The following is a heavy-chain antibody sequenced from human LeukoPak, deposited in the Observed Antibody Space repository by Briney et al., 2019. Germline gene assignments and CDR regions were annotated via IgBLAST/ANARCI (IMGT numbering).Heavy chain of an antibody. Sequence: PGGSLRLSCAASGFTFSSYGMHWVRQAPGKGLEWVAVIWYDGSNKYYADSVKGRFTISRDNSKNTLYLQMNSLRAEDTAVYYCARGGVATRKPPLDYWGQGTLVTVSS. CDR3: ARGGVATRKPPLDY. V-gene: IGHV3-33*01. CDR1: GFTFSSYG. CDR2: IWYDGSNK. D-gene: IGHD5-12*01. J-gene: IGHJ4*02.